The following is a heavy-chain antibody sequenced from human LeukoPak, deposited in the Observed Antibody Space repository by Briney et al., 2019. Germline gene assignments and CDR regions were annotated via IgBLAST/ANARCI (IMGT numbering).Heavy chain of an antibody. J-gene: IGHJ4*02. D-gene: IGHD2-2*01. CDR2: IYHSGST. CDR3: ARTAAAIHDY. Sequence: SQTLSLTCTVSGGSISSGGYYWSWIRQPPGKGLEWIGYIYHSGSTYYNPSLKSRVTISVDRSKNQFSLKLSSVTAADTAVYYCARTAAAIHDYWGQGTLVTVSS. V-gene: IGHV4-30-2*01. CDR1: GGSISSGGYY.